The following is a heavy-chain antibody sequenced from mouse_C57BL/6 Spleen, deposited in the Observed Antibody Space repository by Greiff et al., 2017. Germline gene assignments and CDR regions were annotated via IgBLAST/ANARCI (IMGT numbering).Heavy chain of an antibody. J-gene: IGHJ4*01. Sequence: VQLVESGAELVRPGTSVKVSCKASGYAFTNYLIEWVKQRPGQGLEWIGVINPGSGGTNYNEKFKGKATLTEDKSSSTAYMQLSSLTSEDSAVYFGARSSYYDPPCYAMDYWGQGTSVTVST. CDR3: ARSSYYDPPCYAMDY. CDR2: INPGSGGT. V-gene: IGHV1-54*01. CDR1: GYAFTNYL. D-gene: IGHD2-4*01.